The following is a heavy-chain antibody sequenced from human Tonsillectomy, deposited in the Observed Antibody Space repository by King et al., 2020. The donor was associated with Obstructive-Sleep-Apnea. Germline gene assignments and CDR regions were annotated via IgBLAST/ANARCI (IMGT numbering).Heavy chain of an antibody. J-gene: IGHJ4*02. Sequence: QLVQSGVEVKKSGASVKVSCKASAYTFTSYGFSWVRQAPGQGLEWMGWISAYNGNRDYAQNFLGRVTMTTDTSTSTAYMELRSLRTDDTAVYYCARDVGANGGRLCLDYWGQGTLVTVSS. CDR3: ARDVGANGGRLCLDY. CDR2: ISAYNGNR. V-gene: IGHV1-18*04. D-gene: IGHD1-26*01. CDR1: AYTFTSYG.